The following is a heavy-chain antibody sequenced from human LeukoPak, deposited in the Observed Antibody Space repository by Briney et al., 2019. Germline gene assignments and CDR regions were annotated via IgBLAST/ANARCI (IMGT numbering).Heavy chain of an antibody. CDR2: IRYDGSNK. CDR3: AKDRWFGELLPYDY. J-gene: IGHJ4*02. CDR1: GFTFSSYG. D-gene: IGHD3-10*01. Sequence: GGSLRLSCAASGFTFSSYGMHWVRQAPGKGLEWVAFIRYDGSNKYYADSVKGRFTISRDNSKNTLYLQMNSLRAGDTAVYYCAKDRWFGELLPYDYWGQGTLVTVSS. V-gene: IGHV3-30*02.